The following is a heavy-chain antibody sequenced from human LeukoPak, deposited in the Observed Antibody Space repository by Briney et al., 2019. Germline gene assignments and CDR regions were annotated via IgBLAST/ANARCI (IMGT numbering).Heavy chain of an antibody. CDR3: ASEPPFYDILTAYSPYP. CDR2: IIPLFATT. CDR1: GGTFSNYA. J-gene: IGHJ5*02. V-gene: IGHV1-69*06. Sequence: VASVKVSCKASGGTFSNYAIIWVRQAPGQGLEWMGGIIPLFATTNYAQKFQGRVTITADKSTSTAYMELTRLKSEDTAVYYCASEPPFYDILTAYSPYPWGQGTLVTVSS. D-gene: IGHD3-9*01.